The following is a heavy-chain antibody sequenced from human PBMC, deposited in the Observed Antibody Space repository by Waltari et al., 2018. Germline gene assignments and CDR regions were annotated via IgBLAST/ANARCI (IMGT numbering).Heavy chain of an antibody. V-gene: IGHV3-30*03. J-gene: IGHJ4*02. CDR3: ARERRGYYAEY. CDR2: ITYDGSNK. CDR1: GFTFSSYW. Sequence: VQLVESGGGLVQPGGSLRLSCAASGFTFSSYWMSWVRQAPGKGLEWVTLITYDGSNKYYADSVKGRFTISRDDSKNTLHLQMNSLRDEDTAIYYCARERRGYYAEYWGQGTLVTVSS.